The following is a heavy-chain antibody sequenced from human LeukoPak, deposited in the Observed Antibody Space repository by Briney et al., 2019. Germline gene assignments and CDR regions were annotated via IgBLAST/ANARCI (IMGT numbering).Heavy chain of an antibody. Sequence: GGSLRLSCVASGFPFSSYWMTWVRQAPGKGLEWVANIKQDGSKKSYVDSVKGRFTISRDNAKNSLYLQMNSLRAEDTAVYYCARDTYGPGNEVAFDIWGQGTMVTVSP. J-gene: IGHJ3*02. CDR3: ARDTYGPGNEVAFDI. CDR2: IKQDGSKK. V-gene: IGHV3-7*01. CDR1: GFPFSSYW. D-gene: IGHD3-10*01.